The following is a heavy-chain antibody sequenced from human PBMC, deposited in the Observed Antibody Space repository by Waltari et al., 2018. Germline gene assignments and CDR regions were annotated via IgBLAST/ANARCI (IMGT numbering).Heavy chain of an antibody. Sequence: QVQLVQSGAEVKKPGSSVKVSCRTSGGTFRSYAFSWVRQAPGQGLEWMGGVIPVFDTTNYAQKFQGRVTITADESTSTAYMELSSLRSEDTAVYYCAITPFCSSTTCYPIYYFDFWGQGTLVTVSS. V-gene: IGHV1-69*12. D-gene: IGHD2-2*01. CDR2: VIPVFDTT. J-gene: IGHJ4*02. CDR3: AITPFCSSTTCYPIYYFDF. CDR1: GGTFRSYA.